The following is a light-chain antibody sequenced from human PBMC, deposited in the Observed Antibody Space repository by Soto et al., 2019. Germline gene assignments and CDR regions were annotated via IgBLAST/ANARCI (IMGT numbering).Light chain of an antibody. V-gene: IGKV3-20*01. CDR1: QRVSSSY. CDR2: GAS. J-gene: IGKJ5*01. CDR3: QQYGSSPLIT. Sequence: EIVLTQSPGTLSLSPGERATLSCRASQRVSSSYLAWYQQKAGQAPRLLIYGASSRATGIPDRVSGSGSGTDFTLTISRLEPEDFAVYYCQQYGSSPLITLGQGTRLEIK.